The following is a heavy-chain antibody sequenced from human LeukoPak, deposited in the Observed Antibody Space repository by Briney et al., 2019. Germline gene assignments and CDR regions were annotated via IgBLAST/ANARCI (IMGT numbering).Heavy chain of an antibody. CDR2: IYYSGNT. J-gene: IGHJ4*02. CDR3: ARGRGIDY. Sequence: SETLSLTCTVSGVSISTYSWSWVRQPPGKGLEWIGYIYYSGNTIYNPSLRSRVIISVDTSKNQFSLKLSSVTAADTAVYYCARGRGIDYWGQGTLVTVSS. V-gene: IGHV4-59*12. D-gene: IGHD3-16*01. CDR1: GVSISTYS.